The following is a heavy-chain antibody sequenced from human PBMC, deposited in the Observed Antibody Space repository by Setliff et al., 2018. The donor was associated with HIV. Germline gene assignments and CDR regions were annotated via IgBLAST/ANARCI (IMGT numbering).Heavy chain of an antibody. V-gene: IGHV3-7*01. Sequence: PGGSLRLSCVASGSTFSRCWMSWVRQAPGKGLEWVGNIKQDGSEKNYVDSVKGRFTISRDNAKNSLYLQMNSLRDDDTAMYYCACPKEGYSGSGGAFENWGQGTMVTVSS. D-gene: IGHD3-10*01. CDR2: IKQDGSEK. CDR1: GSTFSRCW. J-gene: IGHJ3*02. CDR3: ACPKEGYSGSGGAFEN.